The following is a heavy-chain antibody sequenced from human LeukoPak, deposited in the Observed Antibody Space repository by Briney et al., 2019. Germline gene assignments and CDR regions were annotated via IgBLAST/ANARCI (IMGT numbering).Heavy chain of an antibody. D-gene: IGHD2-21*02. CDR2: ISASGP. CDR3: ARDPRICDGDCYHTHLDY. Sequence: GGSLRLSCAASGFTFSRLAMTWVRQAPGKGLEWVSTISASGPYYADAVRGRFTISRDNSRNTLSLQMDSLRAEDTAVYYCARDPRICDGDCYHTHLDYWGQGTLVTVSS. CDR1: GFTFSRLA. V-gene: IGHV3-23*01. J-gene: IGHJ4*02.